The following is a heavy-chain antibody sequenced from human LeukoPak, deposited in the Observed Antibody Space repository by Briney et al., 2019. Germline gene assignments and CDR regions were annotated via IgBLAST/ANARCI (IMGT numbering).Heavy chain of an antibody. CDR3: ARDPEPIVVVIADSQTLFDY. V-gene: IGHV4-38-2*02. Sequence: SETLSLTCTVSGYSISSGYYWGWIRQPPGKGLEWIGSIYHSGSTYSNPSLKSRVTISVDTSKNQFSLKLSSVTAADTAVYYCARDPEPIVVVIADSQTLFDYWGQGTLVTVSS. D-gene: IGHD2-21*01. CDR1: GYSISSGYY. CDR2: IYHSGST. J-gene: IGHJ4*02.